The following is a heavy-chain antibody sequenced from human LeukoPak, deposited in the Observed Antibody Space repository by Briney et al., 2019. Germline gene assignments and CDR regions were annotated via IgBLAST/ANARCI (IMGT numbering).Heavy chain of an antibody. J-gene: IGHJ5*02. CDR1: GFTFSTYA. V-gene: IGHV3-23*01. CDR3: TRDSGTYNWFDP. CDR2: LGDRT. Sequence: GGSLRLSCAASGFTFSTYAMSWVRHFPGKGLEWVSALGDRTYYADSVKGRFTISRDNSKSTLYLQMDSLRAEDTAVYYCTRDSGTYNWFDPWGQGTLVTVSS. D-gene: IGHD1-26*01.